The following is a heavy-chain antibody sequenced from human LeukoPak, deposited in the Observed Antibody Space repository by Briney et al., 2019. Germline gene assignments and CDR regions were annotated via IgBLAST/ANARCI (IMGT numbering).Heavy chain of an antibody. J-gene: IGHJ4*02. CDR3: AREGGGSSWYAY. V-gene: IGHV4-59*01. CDR2: IYYSGST. D-gene: IGHD6-13*01. Sequence: SETLSLTCAVYGGSLSGYYWTWIRQASGKGLEWIGYIYYSGSTNYNPSLKSRVTISVDTSKNQFSLKLSSVTAADTAVYYCAREGGGSSWYAYWGQGTLVTVSS. CDR1: GGSLSGYY.